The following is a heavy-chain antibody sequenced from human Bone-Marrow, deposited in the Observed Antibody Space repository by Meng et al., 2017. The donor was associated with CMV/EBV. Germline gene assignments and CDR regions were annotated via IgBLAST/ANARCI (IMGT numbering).Heavy chain of an antibody. CDR3: ARTGVVVVPAATYYYGMDV. CDR1: GYSFTSYW. D-gene: IGHD2-2*01. Sequence: GESLKISGKGSGYSFTSYWIGWVRQMPGKGLEWMGIIYPGDSDTRYSPSFQGQVTISADKSISTAYLQWSSLKASDTAMYYCARTGVVVVPAATYYYGMDVWGQGNTVNVPS. J-gene: IGHJ6*02. V-gene: IGHV5-51*01. CDR2: IYPGDSDT.